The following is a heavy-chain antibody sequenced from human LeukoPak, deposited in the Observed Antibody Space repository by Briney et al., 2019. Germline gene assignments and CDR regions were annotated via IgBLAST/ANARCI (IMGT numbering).Heavy chain of an antibody. CDR3: ARDIYGIFDY. CDR1: GGPISSYY. V-gene: IGHV4-59*01. J-gene: IGHJ4*03. Sequence: SETLSLTCTVSGGPISSYYWSWIRQPPGEGLEWIGYLYYSGSTNYNPSLKSRVTISIDPSKNQFSLRLSSVTAADTAVYYCARDIYGIFDYWGQGTLVTVSS. D-gene: IGHD3-10*01. CDR2: LYYSGST.